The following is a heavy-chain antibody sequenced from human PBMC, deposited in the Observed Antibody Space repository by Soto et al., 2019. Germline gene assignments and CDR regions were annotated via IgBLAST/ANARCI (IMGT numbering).Heavy chain of an antibody. J-gene: IGHJ4*02. CDR3: SKGSRIRGVITVDY. D-gene: IGHD3-10*01. Sequence: EVQLLESGGGLVQPGGSLRLSCAASGFTFNTYAMNWVRQAPGEGLEWVSTISGGGGSTYYADSVKGRFTISRDNSKNTLYLQMNSLRADDTAVYYCSKGSRIRGVITVDYWDQGTLVTVSS. CDR1: GFTFNTYA. V-gene: IGHV3-23*01. CDR2: ISGGGGST.